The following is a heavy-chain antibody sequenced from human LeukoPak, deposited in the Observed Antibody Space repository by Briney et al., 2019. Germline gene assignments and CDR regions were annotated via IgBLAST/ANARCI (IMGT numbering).Heavy chain of an antibody. V-gene: IGHV3-23*01. Sequence: GGSLRLSCAASGFTYSSYDMIWLPQAPGKALVWVSDVSGNGGSTYYAETEKGRFTMCRDNSKSTLYMQMNSLRAEDTAVYYCAKDYSDRAARSGFDYWGQGTLVTVSS. J-gene: IGHJ4*02. CDR3: AKDYSDRAARSGFDY. CDR1: GFTYSSYD. D-gene: IGHD6-6*01. CDR2: VSGNGGST.